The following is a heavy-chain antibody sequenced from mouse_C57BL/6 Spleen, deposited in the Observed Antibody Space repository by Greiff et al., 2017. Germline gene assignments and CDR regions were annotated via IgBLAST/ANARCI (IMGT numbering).Heavy chain of an antibody. Sequence: QVQLQQPGAELVMPGASVKLSCKASGYTFTSYWMHWVKQRPGQGLEWIGEIDPSDSYTNYNQKFKGKSTLTVDKSSSTAYMQLSSLTSADSAVYYCASGYDYDGFAYWGQGTLVTVSA. J-gene: IGHJ3*01. CDR1: GYTFTSYW. V-gene: IGHV1-69*01. CDR3: ASGYDYDGFAY. CDR2: IDPSDSYT. D-gene: IGHD2-4*01.